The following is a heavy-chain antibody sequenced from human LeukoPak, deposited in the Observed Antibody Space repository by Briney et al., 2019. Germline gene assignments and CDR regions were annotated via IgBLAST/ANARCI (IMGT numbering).Heavy chain of an antibody. J-gene: IGHJ4*02. Sequence: SETLSLTCSASGGSVFLSYYYWGWVRQPPGKALEWIGSVYYSGTTSSNPSLKSRVTISVDMSKNEFSLRLRSVTAADTAMYYCARGTLYSGWSYYFDDWDQGNQVTVSS. D-gene: IGHD6-19*01. CDR3: ARGTLYSGWSYYFDD. V-gene: IGHV4-39*07. CDR2: VYYSGTT. CDR1: GGSVFLSYYY.